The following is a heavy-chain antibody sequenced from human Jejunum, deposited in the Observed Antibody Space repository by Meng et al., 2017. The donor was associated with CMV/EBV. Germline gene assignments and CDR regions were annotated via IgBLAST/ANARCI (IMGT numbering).Heavy chain of an antibody. J-gene: IGHJ5*02. CDR1: GGSIISGGYY. CDR2: MYYTEKM. V-gene: IGHV4-31*02. Sequence: VSGGSIISGGYYFTWIRQHPGKGLEWIGYMYYTEKMYYNPSLESRLSLSVDTSKNQFSLNLRSVTDADTAVYYCARDATASTRYFDLWGQGTLVTVSS. D-gene: IGHD5/OR15-5a*01. CDR3: ARDATASTRYFDL.